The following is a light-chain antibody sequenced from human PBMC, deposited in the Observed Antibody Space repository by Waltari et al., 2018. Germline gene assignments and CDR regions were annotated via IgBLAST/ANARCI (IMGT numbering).Light chain of an antibody. V-gene: IGLV2-14*03. CDR2: DVT. Sequence: QSALTQPASVSGSPGQSITISCTGASSDVGGYNFVSWYQQYPGKAPKVVIYDVTKRPSGVSDRFSGSKSGNTASLTISGLQAEDEADYYCSSYTSSITWVFGGGTKLTVL. J-gene: IGLJ3*02. CDR1: SSDVGGYNF. CDR3: SSYTSSITWV.